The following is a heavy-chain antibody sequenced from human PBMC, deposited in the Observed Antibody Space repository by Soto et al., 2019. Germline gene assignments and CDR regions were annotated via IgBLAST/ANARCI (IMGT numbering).Heavy chain of an antibody. J-gene: IGHJ4*02. D-gene: IGHD4-17*01. CDR2: VDPNGGGS. Sequence: KVSCKTSGYSFTDYKLHWVRQAPGQGLEWMGWVDPNGGGSNSAQKFQGSVTMTWDTSITTAYLDLTRLTTNDTATYFCATWVDYGDFEGFDFWGQGTLVTVS. CDR1: GYSFTDYK. V-gene: IGHV1-2*04. CDR3: ATWVDYGDFEGFDF.